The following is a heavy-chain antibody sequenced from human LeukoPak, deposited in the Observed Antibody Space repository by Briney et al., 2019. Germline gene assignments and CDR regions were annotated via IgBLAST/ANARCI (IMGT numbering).Heavy chain of an antibody. V-gene: IGHV4-39*01. D-gene: IGHD1-7*01. J-gene: IGHJ4*02. CDR1: GGSIISTTYY. CDR2: IYYSGTT. CDR3: ARRTNTIYSNFDY. Sequence: SETLSLTCTVSGGSIISTTYYWGWIRQPPGKGLEWIGTIYYSGTTFYNPSLKSRVTMSVDTSKNQFSLKLSSVTAADTAVYYCARRTNTIYSNFDYWGQGTLVTVSS.